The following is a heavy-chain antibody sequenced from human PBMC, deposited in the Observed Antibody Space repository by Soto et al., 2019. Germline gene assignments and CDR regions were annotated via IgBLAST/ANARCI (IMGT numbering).Heavy chain of an antibody. CDR3: ARRLFYESSGFDGGGMDV. CDR2: IYYSGST. J-gene: IGHJ6*02. D-gene: IGHD3-22*01. CDR1: GGSISSSSYY. Sequence: PSETLSLTCTVSGGSISSSSYYWGWIRQPPGKGLEWIGSIYYSGSTYYNPSLKSRVTISVDTSKNQFSLKLSSVTAADTAVYYCARRLFYESSGFDGGGMDVPSQRTTDIGSS. V-gene: IGHV4-39*01.